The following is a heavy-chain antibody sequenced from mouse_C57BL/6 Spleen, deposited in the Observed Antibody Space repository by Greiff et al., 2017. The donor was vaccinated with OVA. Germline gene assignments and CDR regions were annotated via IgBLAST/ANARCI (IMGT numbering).Heavy chain of an antibody. Sequence: QVQLQQSGAELMKPGASVKLSCKATGYTFTGYWIEWVKQRPGHGLEWIGEILPGSGSTNYNEKFKGKATFTADTYSNTAYMQLSSLTTEDSAIYYCARYYGNYYCDYWGQGTTLTVSS. CDR1: GYTFTGYW. V-gene: IGHV1-9*01. CDR2: ILPGSGST. J-gene: IGHJ2*01. D-gene: IGHD2-1*01. CDR3: ARYYGNYYCDY.